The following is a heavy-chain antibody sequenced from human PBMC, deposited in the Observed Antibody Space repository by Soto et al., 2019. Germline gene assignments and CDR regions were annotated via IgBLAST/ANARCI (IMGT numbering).Heavy chain of an antibody. CDR2: ISVYTGNT. CDR3: ARDRCTTDRCYTHHFDV. Sequence: QVQLVQSGGEVTKPGASVKVSCKSSGYPFTSYGVSWVRQAPGQGLEWLGWISVYTGNTKQAQKFQDRVTLTTEASTSTAYMELRSLRSDDTAVYYCARDRCTTDRCYTHHFDVWGQGTTVTVSS. CDR1: GYPFTSYG. D-gene: IGHD2-8*01. V-gene: IGHV1-18*04. J-gene: IGHJ6*02.